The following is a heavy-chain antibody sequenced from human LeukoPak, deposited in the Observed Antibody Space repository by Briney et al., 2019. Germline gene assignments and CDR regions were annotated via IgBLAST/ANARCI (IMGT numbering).Heavy chain of an antibody. CDR1: GYTFTSYD. D-gene: IGHD1-7*01. V-gene: IGHV1-8*01. Sequence: ASVKVSCKASGYTFTSYDINWVRQATGQGLEWMGWMNPNSGNTGYAQKFQGRVTMTRNTSISTAYMELSSLRSEDTAVYYCARLSSTGTTVDYWGQGTLVTVSS. J-gene: IGHJ4*02. CDR2: MNPNSGNT. CDR3: ARLSSTGTTVDY.